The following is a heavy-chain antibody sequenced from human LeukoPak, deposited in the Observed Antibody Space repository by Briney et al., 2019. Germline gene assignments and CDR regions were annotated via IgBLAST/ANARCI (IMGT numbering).Heavy chain of an antibody. Sequence: ASQTLSLTCTVAGGSISSGGYYWSWIRQHPGKGLEWIGYIYYSGSTYYNPSLKSRVTISVDTSKNQFSLKLNSVTAADTAVYYCARDSQGSGSYYNPKGSWFDPWGQGTLVTVSS. CDR1: GGSISSGGYY. CDR3: ARDSQGSGSYYNPKGSWFDP. J-gene: IGHJ5*02. V-gene: IGHV4-31*03. CDR2: IYYSGST. D-gene: IGHD3-10*01.